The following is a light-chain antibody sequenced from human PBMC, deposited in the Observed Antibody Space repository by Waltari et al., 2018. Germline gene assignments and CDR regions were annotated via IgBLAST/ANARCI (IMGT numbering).Light chain of an antibody. V-gene: IGKV4-1*01. J-gene: IGKJ2*01. CDR3: QQYYSTPYT. Sequence: DIVMTQSPDSLAGYLGERHTLTSKSSQSVLYSSNNKNYLAWYQQKPGQPPKLLIYWASTRESGVPDRFSGSGSGTDFTLTISSLQAEDVAVYYCQQYYSTPYTFGQGTKLEIK. CDR2: WAS. CDR1: QSVLYSSNNKNY.